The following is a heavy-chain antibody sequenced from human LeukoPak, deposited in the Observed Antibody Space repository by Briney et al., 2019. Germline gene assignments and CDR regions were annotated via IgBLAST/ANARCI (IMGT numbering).Heavy chain of an antibody. Sequence: SETLSLTCAVYGGSFSGYYWSWLRQPPGKGLEWIGEINHSGSTNYNPSLKSRVTISVDTSKNQFSLKLSSVTAADTAVYYCASRLLAVASQPEYYFDYWGQGTLVTVSS. V-gene: IGHV4-34*01. J-gene: IGHJ4*02. CDR2: INHSGST. D-gene: IGHD6-19*01. CDR1: GGSFSGYY. CDR3: ASRLLAVASQPEYYFDY.